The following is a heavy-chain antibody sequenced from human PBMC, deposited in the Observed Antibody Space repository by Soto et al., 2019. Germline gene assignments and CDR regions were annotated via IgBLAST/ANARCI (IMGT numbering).Heavy chain of an antibody. CDR1: GFSLSAYGVR. J-gene: IGHJ5*02. Sequence: QITLKESGPTLVKPTQTLTLTCSFSGFSLSAYGVRVIWCRQPPGETLEWLALIHWNDDKRYSPYLKSRLTITKDTSKNQVVLTLTNLDPLDTGTYFCAHTKDSSGFLTSWGQGILVTVSS. V-gene: IGHV2-5*01. D-gene: IGHD3-22*01. CDR2: IHWNDDK. CDR3: AHTKDSSGFLTS.